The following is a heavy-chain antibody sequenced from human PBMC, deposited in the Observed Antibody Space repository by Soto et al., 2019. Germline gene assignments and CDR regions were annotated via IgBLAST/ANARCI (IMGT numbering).Heavy chain of an antibody. Sequence: QVQLVESGGGVVQPGRSLRLSCAASGFTFSSYAMHWVRQAPGKGLEWVAVISYDGSNKYYADSVKGRFTISRDNSKNTLYLQMNSLRAEETAVYYCARDPHYSGSSPDYWGQGTLVTVSS. V-gene: IGHV3-30-3*01. J-gene: IGHJ4*02. D-gene: IGHD1-26*01. CDR1: GFTFSSYA. CDR2: ISYDGSNK. CDR3: ARDPHYSGSSPDY.